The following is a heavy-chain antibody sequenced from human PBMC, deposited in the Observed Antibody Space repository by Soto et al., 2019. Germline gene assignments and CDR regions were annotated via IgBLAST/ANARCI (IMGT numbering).Heavy chain of an antibody. CDR2: IYYSGST. V-gene: IGHV4-59*08. J-gene: IGHJ4*02. CDR1: GGSISSYY. CDR3: ARGIHDILTGYVADFEY. Sequence: PSETLSLSCTVSGGSISSYYWSWIRQPPGKGLEWIGYIYYSGSTNYNPSLKSRVTISVDTSKNQFSLKLSSVTAADTAVYYCARGIHDILTGYVADFEYWGQGTLVTVSS. D-gene: IGHD3-9*01.